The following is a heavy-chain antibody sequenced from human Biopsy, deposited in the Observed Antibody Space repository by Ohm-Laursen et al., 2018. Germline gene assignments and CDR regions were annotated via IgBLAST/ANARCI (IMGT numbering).Heavy chain of an antibody. V-gene: IGHV4-4*07. CDR3: ARWTPEYDSSRYYLDALDI. Sequence: GTLSLTCTVSGGSLSSYYWSWIRQPAGEGLEWIGRIYSSGSTNYNPSLKSRVTLSMDTSKRQFSLKLSFVTAADTAVYYCARWTPEYDSSRYYLDALDIWGQGTKVTVSS. CDR2: IYSSGST. CDR1: GGSLSSYY. D-gene: IGHD3-22*01. J-gene: IGHJ3*02.